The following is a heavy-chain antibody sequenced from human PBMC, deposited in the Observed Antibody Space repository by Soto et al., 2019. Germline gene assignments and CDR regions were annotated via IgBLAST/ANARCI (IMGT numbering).Heavy chain of an antibody. Sequence: ASVKVSCKASGYTFTSYAMHWVRQAPGQRLEWMGWINAGNGNTKYSQKFQGRVTITRDTSASTAYMELSSLRSEDTAVYYCAVQFSSFYYFDYWGQGTLVTVSS. CDR2: INAGNGNT. D-gene: IGHD6-13*01. V-gene: IGHV1-3*01. CDR1: GYTFTSYA. J-gene: IGHJ4*02. CDR3: AVQFSSFYYFDY.